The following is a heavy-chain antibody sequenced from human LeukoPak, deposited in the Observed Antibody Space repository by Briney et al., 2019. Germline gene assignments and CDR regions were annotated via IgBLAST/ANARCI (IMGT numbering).Heavy chain of an antibody. V-gene: IGHV1-18*01. CDR1: GYTFTSHG. J-gene: IGHJ4*02. CDR2: ISTYNGNT. D-gene: IGHD3-22*01. Sequence: ASVKVSCKASGYTFTSHGISWVRQAPGQGLEWVGWISTYNGNTNYAQKLQGRVSMTTDTSTSTAYMDLGSLRSDDTAVYYCARRGGYYDSSGYRYFDYWGQGTLVTVSS. CDR3: ARRGGYYDSSGYRYFDY.